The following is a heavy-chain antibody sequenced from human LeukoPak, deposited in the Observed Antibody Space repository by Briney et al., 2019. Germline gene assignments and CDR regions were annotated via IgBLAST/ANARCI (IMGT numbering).Heavy chain of an antibody. CDR1: GFIFNNYG. Sequence: GGSLRLSCAASGFIFNNYGLIWVRQAPGKGLQWVSAISNDGGGIQYADFVKGRFTISRDNSKNMLFLQMNSLRDEDTAVYYCVRDPGYFDYWGQGTLVTVSS. CDR3: VRDPGYFDY. CDR2: ISNDGGGI. V-gene: IGHV3-23*01. D-gene: IGHD2-15*01. J-gene: IGHJ4*02.